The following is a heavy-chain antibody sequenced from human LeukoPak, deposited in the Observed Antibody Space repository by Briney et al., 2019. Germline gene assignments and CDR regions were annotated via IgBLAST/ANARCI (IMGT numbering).Heavy chain of an antibody. V-gene: IGHV3-15*01. D-gene: IGHD3-22*01. Sequence: GGSLRLSCAASGFTFSNAWMSWVRQAPGKGLEWVGRIKSKTDGETTDYAAPVKGRFTISRDDSKNTLYLQMNSLKTEDTAVYYCTTDTTMIVVVRGLWGQGTLVTVSS. CDR2: IKSKTDGETT. CDR1: GFTFSNAW. CDR3: TTDTTMIVVVRGL. J-gene: IGHJ4*02.